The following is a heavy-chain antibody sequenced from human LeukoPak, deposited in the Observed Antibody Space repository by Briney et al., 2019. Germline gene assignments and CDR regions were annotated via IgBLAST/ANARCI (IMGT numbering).Heavy chain of an antibody. J-gene: IGHJ4*02. D-gene: IGHD3-10*01. CDR3: AKDFGSGSYVDY. V-gene: IGHV3-74*01. CDR1: GFTFSSYW. Sequence: GGSLRLSCAASGFTFSSYWMHWVRQAPGKGLVWVSRINSDGSSTSYADSVKGRFTISRDNAKNTLYLQMNSLRAEDTAVYYCAKDFGSGSYVDYWGQGTLVTVSS. CDR2: INSDGSST.